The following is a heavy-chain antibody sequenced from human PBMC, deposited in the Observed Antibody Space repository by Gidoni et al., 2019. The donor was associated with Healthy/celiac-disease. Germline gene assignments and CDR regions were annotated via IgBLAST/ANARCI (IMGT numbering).Heavy chain of an antibody. CDR3: SRGTYYSDSTGYWVFDY. J-gene: IGHJ4*02. CDR1: GDSVSSSSAA. Sequence: QVQLQQSGPGLVKPSQTLALTCAISGDSVSSSSAAWNWIRQSPSRGLEWLGMTYYRSKWYNDYAVSVQSRITLIPDTSKTQFSLQLHSVTPEDTAVYSCSRGTYYSDSTGYWVFDYWGQGTLVTVSS. CDR2: TYYRSKWYN. D-gene: IGHD3-22*01. V-gene: IGHV6-1*01.